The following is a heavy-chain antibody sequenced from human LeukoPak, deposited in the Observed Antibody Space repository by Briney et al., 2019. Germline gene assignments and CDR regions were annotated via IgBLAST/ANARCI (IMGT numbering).Heavy chain of an antibody. D-gene: IGHD5-24*01. J-gene: IGHJ4*02. V-gene: IGHV3-23*01. CDR3: AKLDSYNRGPFDY. CDR1: GFTFSRYA. Sequence: PGGSLRLSCAASGFTFSRYAMSWVPQAPGKGLEWVSAISGSGGSTYYADSVKGRFTISRDNSKDTLYLQMNSLRAEDTAVYYCAKLDSYNRGPFDYWGQGTLVTVSS. CDR2: ISGSGGST.